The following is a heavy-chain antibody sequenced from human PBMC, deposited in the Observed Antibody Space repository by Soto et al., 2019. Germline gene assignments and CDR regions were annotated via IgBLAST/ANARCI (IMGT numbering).Heavy chain of an antibody. Sequence: GESLKISCKDSGYSFTSYWISWVRQMPGKGLEWMGRIDPSDSYTNYSPSFQGHVTISADKSISTAYLQWSSLKASDTAMYYCARRSIAARPAYYYGMDVWGQGTTVTVSS. CDR2: IDPSDSYT. J-gene: IGHJ6*02. CDR1: GYSFTSYW. V-gene: IGHV5-10-1*01. D-gene: IGHD6-6*01. CDR3: ARRSIAARPAYYYGMDV.